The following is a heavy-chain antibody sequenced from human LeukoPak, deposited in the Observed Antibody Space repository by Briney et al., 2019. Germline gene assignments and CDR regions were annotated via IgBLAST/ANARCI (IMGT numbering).Heavy chain of an antibody. V-gene: IGHV3-30*04. J-gene: IGHJ4*02. D-gene: IGHD2-15*01. CDR3: ARDGYWWLSTGFNYFDY. Sequence: GGSLRLSCAASGFTFSSYAMHWVRQAPGKGLEWAAVISYDGSNKYYADSVKGRFTISRDNSKNTLYLQMNSLRAEDTAVYYCARDGYWWLSTGFNYFDYWGQGTLVTVSS. CDR2: ISYDGSNK. CDR1: GFTFSSYA.